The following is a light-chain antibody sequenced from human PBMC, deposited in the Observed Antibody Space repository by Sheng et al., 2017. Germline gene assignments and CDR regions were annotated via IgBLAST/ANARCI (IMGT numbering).Light chain of an antibody. J-gene: IGKJ2*02. Sequence: DIQMTQSPSSLSASVGDRVTVTCRASQGITNYLAWFQQKPGQPPKLLIYWASTRESGVPDRFSGSGSGTDFTLTISSLQAEDVAVYYCQHYYNTPRTFGQGTKLEIK. V-gene: IGKV1-27*01. CDR1: QGITNY. CDR3: QHYYNTPRT. CDR2: WAS.